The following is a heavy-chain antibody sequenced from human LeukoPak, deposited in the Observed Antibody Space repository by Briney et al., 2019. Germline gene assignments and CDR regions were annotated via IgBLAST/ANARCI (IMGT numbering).Heavy chain of an antibody. CDR3: ARDIPRRDSSGYYD. CDR2: ISYDGSNK. CDR1: GFTFSSYA. J-gene: IGHJ4*02. V-gene: IGHV3-30*04. D-gene: IGHD3-22*01. Sequence: QPGGSLRLSCAASGFTFSSYAMHWVRQAPGKGLEWVAVISYDGSNKYYADSVKGRFTISRDNSKNTLYLQMNSLRAEDTAVYYCARDIPRRDSSGYYDWGQGTLVTVSS.